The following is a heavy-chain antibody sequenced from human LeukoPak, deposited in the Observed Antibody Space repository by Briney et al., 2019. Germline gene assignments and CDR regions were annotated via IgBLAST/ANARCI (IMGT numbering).Heavy chain of an antibody. D-gene: IGHD1-26*01. CDR3: ARLSESYSFDY. V-gene: IGHV3-30*03. Sequence: GSLRLSCAASGFTFSSYGMHWVRQAPGKGLEWVAVISYDGSNKYYADSVKGRFTISRDDAKNSLYLQMSSLRAEDTAVYYCARLSESYSFDYWGQGTLVTVSS. J-gene: IGHJ4*02. CDR2: ISYDGSNK. CDR1: GFTFSSYG.